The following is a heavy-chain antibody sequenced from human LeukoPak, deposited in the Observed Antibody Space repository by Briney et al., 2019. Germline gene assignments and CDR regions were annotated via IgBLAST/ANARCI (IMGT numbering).Heavy chain of an antibody. CDR2: IIPIFGTA. CDR1: GYTFTSYG. D-gene: IGHD2-2*01. J-gene: IGHJ4*02. Sequence: SVKVSCKASGYTFTSYGISWVRQAPGQGLEWMGGIIPIFGTANYAQKFQGRVTITADESTSTAYMELSSLRSEDTAVYYCARDYPQLPLGYWGQGTLVTVSS. V-gene: IGHV1-69*13. CDR3: ARDYPQLPLGY.